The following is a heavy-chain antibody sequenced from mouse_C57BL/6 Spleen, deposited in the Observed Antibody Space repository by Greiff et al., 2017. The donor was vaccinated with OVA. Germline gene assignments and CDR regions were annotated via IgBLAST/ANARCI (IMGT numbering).Heavy chain of an antibody. Sequence: QVQLQQPGAELVKPGASVKLSCKASGYTFTSYWMHWVKQRPGQGLEWIGMIHPNSGSTNYNETFKSKAKLTVDKSSSTAYMQLSSLTSEDTAVYYCARMKDWGPDYGGQGTTLTVSS. CDR1: GYTFTSYW. D-gene: IGHD4-1*01. V-gene: IGHV1-64*01. CDR2: IHPNSGST. J-gene: IGHJ2*01. CDR3: ARMKDWGPDY.